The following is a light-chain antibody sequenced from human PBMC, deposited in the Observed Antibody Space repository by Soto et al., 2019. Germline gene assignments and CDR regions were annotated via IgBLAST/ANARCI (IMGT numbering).Light chain of an antibody. J-gene: IGKJ2*01. CDR2: GAS. CDR3: QQYNNWPPYT. CDR1: QSVSSN. V-gene: IGKV3-15*01. Sequence: EIVMTQSPATLSVSPGERVTLSCRASQSVSSNLDWYQQKPGQAPRLLIYGASTSATGIPARFSGSGSGTEFTLTISSLQSEDCAVYYCQQYNNWPPYTCGQGTKLEIK.